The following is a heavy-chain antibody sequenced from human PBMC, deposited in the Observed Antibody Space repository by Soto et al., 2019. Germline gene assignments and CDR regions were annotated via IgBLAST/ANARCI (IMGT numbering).Heavy chain of an antibody. CDR2: ITGSGGST. Sequence: GGSLRLSCAASGFTFSSYAMSWVRQDPGKGLKWASPITGSGGSTYYADPVTGPFTISRDNSKNTPYRQMNSLNAEDTAVYYCARAPVTHDILTGYSEYYFDYWGQGTLVTVSS. D-gene: IGHD3-9*01. CDR1: GFTFSSYA. J-gene: IGHJ4*02. V-gene: IGHV3-23*01. CDR3: ARAPVTHDILTGYSEYYFDY.